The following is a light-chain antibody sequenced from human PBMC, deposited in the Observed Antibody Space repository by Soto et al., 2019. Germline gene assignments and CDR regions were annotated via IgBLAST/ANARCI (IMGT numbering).Light chain of an antibody. CDR3: QQYGGPSFT. Sequence: EIVLMQSPGTLSLSPGERATLSCRASQSFSSSSIAWYQQRPGQPPRLLIYEASKRVTGIPDRFSGSGSGTDFTLDINRLEPEDFTVYYCQQYGGPSFTFGQGTTLEI. V-gene: IGKV3-20*01. J-gene: IGKJ2*01. CDR1: QSFSSSS. CDR2: EAS.